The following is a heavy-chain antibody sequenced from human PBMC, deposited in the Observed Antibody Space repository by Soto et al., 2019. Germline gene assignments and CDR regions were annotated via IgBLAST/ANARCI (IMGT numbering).Heavy chain of an antibody. CDR3: ARASGGELFPEYYFDY. CDR1: GGTFSSYA. V-gene: IGHV1-69*13. D-gene: IGHD3-10*01. CDR2: IIPIFGTA. Sequence: ASVKVSCKASGGTFSSYAISWVRQAPGQGLEWMGGIIPIFGTANYAQKFQGRVTITADESTSTAYMELSSLRSEDTAVYYCARASGGELFPEYYFDYWGKGTLVTVSS. J-gene: IGHJ4*02.